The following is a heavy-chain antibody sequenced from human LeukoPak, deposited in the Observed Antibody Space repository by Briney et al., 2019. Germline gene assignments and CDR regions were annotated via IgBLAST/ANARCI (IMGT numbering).Heavy chain of an antibody. Sequence: SETLSLTCTVSGGSISSYYWSWIRQPPGKGLEWIGYIYYSGSTNYNPSLKSRVTISVDTSKNQFSLKLSSVTAADTAVYYCARHLWSTWFDPWGQGTLVTVSS. CDR2: IYYSGST. J-gene: IGHJ5*02. CDR1: GGSISSYY. CDR3: ARHLWSTWFDP. V-gene: IGHV4-59*08. D-gene: IGHD3-10*01.